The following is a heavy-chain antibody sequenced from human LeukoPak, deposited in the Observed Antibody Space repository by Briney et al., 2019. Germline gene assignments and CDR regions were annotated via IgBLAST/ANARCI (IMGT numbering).Heavy chain of an antibody. D-gene: IGHD5-18*01. Sequence: GASVKVSCKASGYTFTGYYMHWVRQAPGRGLEWMGWINPNSGGTNYAQKFQGWVTMTRDTSISTAYMELSRLRSDDTAVYYCARGSGYSYGYLVYYYGMDVWGQGTTVTVSS. CDR2: INPNSGGT. CDR3: ARGSGYSYGYLVYYYGMDV. CDR1: GYTFTGYY. V-gene: IGHV1-2*04. J-gene: IGHJ6*02.